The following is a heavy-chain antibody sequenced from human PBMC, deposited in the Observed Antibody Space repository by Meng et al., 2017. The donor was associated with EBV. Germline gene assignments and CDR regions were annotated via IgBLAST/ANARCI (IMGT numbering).Heavy chain of an antibody. D-gene: IGHD1-26*01. CDR2: MNPNSGHT. CDR3: ARGMGYYYGMDV. V-gene: IGHV1-8*01. Sequence: QVPLVQSGGEVKKPGASVKVSCKASGYTFTSYDINWVRQAPGQGLEWMGWMNPNSGHTGSAQKFQGRFTMTRHTSINTAYMELSSPGFEDTAVYYCARGMGYYYGMDVWGQGTTVTVSS. J-gene: IGHJ6*02. CDR1: GYTFTSYD.